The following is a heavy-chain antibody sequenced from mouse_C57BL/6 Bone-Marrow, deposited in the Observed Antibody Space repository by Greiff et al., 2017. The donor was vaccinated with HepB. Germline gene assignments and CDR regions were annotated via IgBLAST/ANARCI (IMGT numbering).Heavy chain of an antibody. CDR2: IYPRSGNT. D-gene: IGHD4-1*01. CDR1: GYTFTSYG. V-gene: IGHV1-81*01. J-gene: IGHJ3*01. CDR3: ARPPNWDPAWVAY. Sequence: QVQLQQSGAELARPGASVKLSCKASGYTFTSYGISWVKQRTGQGLEWIGEIYPRSGNTYYNEKFKGKATLTADKSSSTAYMELRSLTSEDSAVYFCARPPNWDPAWVAYWGQGTLVTVSA.